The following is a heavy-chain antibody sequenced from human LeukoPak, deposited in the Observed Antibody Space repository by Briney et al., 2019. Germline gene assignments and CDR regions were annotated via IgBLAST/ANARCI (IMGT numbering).Heavy chain of an antibody. CDR3: ARGTEYSSGWYYFDY. Sequence: ASVKVSCKASGYTFTGYYMHWVRQAPGQGLEWMGWINPNSGGTNYAQKFQGRVTMTRDTSISTAYMELSRLRSDDTAVYYCARGTEYSSGWYYFDYWGQGTLVTVSS. V-gene: IGHV1-2*02. D-gene: IGHD6-19*01. CDR2: INPNSGGT. CDR1: GYTFTGYY. J-gene: IGHJ4*02.